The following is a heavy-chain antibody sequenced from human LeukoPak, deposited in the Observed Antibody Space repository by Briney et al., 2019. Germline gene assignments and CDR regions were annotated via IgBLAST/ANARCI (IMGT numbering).Heavy chain of an antibody. Sequence: GGSLRLSCAASGFTFSDHYMTWIRQAPGKELEYISYISNSGTSMYCADSLKGRFTISRDNARNSLFLQMNSLRVEDTAMYYCARGHWGLDYWGQGTLVTASS. J-gene: IGHJ4*02. CDR3: ARGHWGLDY. V-gene: IGHV3-11*01. CDR1: GFTFSDHY. D-gene: IGHD7-27*01. CDR2: ISNSGTSM.